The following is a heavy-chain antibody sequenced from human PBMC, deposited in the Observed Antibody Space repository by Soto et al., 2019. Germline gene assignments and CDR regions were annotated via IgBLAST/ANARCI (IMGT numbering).Heavy chain of an antibody. CDR2: IYWDDDT. V-gene: IGHV2-5*02. Sequence: QITLKESGPTLVKPTQTLTLTCTFSGFSLSTSGVGVGWIRQPPGKALEWLALIYWDDDTRYSPSLKSRLTITKDTSKNQVVLTMTNMDPVDTATYYCAHSSRILTGYYWSYDYWGQGTLVTVSS. J-gene: IGHJ4*02. CDR1: GFSLSTSGVG. CDR3: AHSSRILTGYYWSYDY. D-gene: IGHD3-9*01.